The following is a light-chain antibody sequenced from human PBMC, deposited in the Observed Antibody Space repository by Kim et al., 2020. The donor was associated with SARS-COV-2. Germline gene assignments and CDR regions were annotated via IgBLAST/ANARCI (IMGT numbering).Light chain of an antibody. Sequence: EIVMTQSPATLSVTPGERATLSCRASQSVGNRLVWYQQKAGHPPRLLVYGASTRATGIPARFSASGSGTEFTLTISSLQSEDSALYYCKQYGCWPLTFGEGTKVDIK. CDR1: QSVGNR. CDR3: KQYGCWPLT. J-gene: IGKJ4*01. CDR2: GAS. V-gene: IGKV3-15*01.